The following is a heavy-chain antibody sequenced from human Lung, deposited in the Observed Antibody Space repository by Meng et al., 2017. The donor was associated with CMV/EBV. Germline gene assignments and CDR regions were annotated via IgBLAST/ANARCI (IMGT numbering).Heavy chain of an antibody. CDR3: ARVQWLAYYFDS. Sequence: SETLSLTCGVYGGSFSDYYWSWIRQPPGKGLEWIGEINHSGGTNYNPSLKSRLTVSIDTSSDQFSLRLTSVTAADTAVYYCARVQWLAYYFDSWGQGTLVTVSS. CDR1: GGSFSDYY. V-gene: IGHV4-34*01. J-gene: IGHJ4*02. D-gene: IGHD6-19*01. CDR2: INHSGGT.